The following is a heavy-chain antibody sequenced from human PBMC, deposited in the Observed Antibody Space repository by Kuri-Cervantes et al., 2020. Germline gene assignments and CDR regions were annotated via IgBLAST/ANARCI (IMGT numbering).Heavy chain of an antibody. CDR3: ARDGGYYGPDV. CDR2: MNPNSGNT. J-gene: IGHJ6*02. CDR1: GYTFTSYD. D-gene: IGHD3-16*01. V-gene: IGHV1-8*01. Sequence: ASVKVSCKASGYTFTSYDINWVRQATGQGLEWMGWMNPNSGNTGYAQKFQGRLTMTRDTSTSTDYMELSSLGYDDTAVYYCARDGGYYGPDVWGQGTTVTVSS.